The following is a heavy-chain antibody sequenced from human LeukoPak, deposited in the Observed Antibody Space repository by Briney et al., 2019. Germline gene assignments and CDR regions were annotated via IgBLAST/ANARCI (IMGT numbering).Heavy chain of an antibody. CDR1: GGTSNSHA. D-gene: IGHD3-9*01. V-gene: IGHV1-8*02. CDR3: ARSGDYRNFDCLLTYYYYYGMDV. Sequence: ASVKVSCKASGGTSNSHAISWVRQAPGQGLEWMGWMNPNSGNTGYAQKFQGRVTMTRNTSISTAYMELSSLRSEDTAVYYCARSGDYRNFDCLLTYYYYYGMDVWGQGTTVNVSS. J-gene: IGHJ6*02. CDR2: MNPNSGNT.